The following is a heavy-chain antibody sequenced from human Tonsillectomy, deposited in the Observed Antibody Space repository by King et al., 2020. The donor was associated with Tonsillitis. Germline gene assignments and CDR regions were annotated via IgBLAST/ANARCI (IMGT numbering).Heavy chain of an antibody. D-gene: IGHD2-2*01. J-gene: IGHJ3*02. Sequence: LQLQESGPGLVKPSETLSLTCTVSGGSISSSSFYWGWIRQPPGKGLEWIGSFYYSGSTYYNPSLKSRVTISVDTSKNQFSLKLSSVTAADSAVYYCARQLPTAAHDAYDIWGQGTMVTVSS. CDR3: ARQLPTAAHDAYDI. CDR1: GGSISSSSFY. CDR2: FYYSGST. V-gene: IGHV4-39*01.